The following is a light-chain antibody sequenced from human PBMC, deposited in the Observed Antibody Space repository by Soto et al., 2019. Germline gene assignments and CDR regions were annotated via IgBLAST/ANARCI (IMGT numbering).Light chain of an antibody. V-gene: IGKV3-11*01. CDR2: DAS. J-gene: IGKJ5*01. Sequence: EIVMTQSPATLSVSPGGRSTLSCMASQSISDTLAWYQQKPGHAPRLLIYDASNRATDIPARFSGSGSGTDFTLTISSLEPEDFAVYYCQQRSNWPPFTFGQGPRLEL. CDR3: QQRSNWPPFT. CDR1: QSISDT.